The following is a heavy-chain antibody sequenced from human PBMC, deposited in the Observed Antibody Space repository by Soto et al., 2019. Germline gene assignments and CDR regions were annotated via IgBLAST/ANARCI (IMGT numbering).Heavy chain of an antibody. J-gene: IGHJ6*02. CDR3: TRRYSYGSGKYAVDV. D-gene: IGHD3-10*01. Sequence: PSETLDLTCTVSGGSISSSGSYWGWIRQPPGKGLEWIGTVSYSGSTYYNPSFNSRVAISLDTSKNQFSLNLGSVTATDTALYYCTRRYSYGSGKYAVDVWGHGTTVTVSS. CDR2: VSYSGST. V-gene: IGHV4-39*01. CDR1: GGSISSSGSY.